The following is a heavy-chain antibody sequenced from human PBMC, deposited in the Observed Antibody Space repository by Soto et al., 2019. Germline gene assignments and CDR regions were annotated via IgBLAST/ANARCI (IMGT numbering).Heavy chain of an antibody. CDR3: ARGEGGYDLFDY. D-gene: IGHD5-12*01. CDR2: ISSSSSYI. CDR1: GFTFSSYS. V-gene: IGHV3-21*01. Sequence: GGSLRLSCAASGFTFSSYSMNWVRQAPGKGLEWVSSISSSSSYIYYADSVKGRFTISRDNAKNSLYLQMNSLRAEDTAVYYCARGEGGYDLFDYWGQGTLVTVSS. J-gene: IGHJ4*02.